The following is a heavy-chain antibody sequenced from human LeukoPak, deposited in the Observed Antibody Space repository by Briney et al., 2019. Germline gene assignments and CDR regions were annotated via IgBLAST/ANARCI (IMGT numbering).Heavy chain of an antibody. CDR3: ARASYYDLSVYSSGWYQY. J-gene: IGHJ4*02. D-gene: IGHD6-19*01. CDR1: GGTFSSYA. V-gene: IGHV1-69*04. CDR2: IIPILGIA. Sequence: GASVKVSCKASGGTFSSYAISWVRQAPGQGLEWMGGIIPILGIANYAQKFQGRVTITADKSTSTAYMELSSLRSEDTAVYYCARASYYDLSVYSSGWYQYWGQGTLVTVSS.